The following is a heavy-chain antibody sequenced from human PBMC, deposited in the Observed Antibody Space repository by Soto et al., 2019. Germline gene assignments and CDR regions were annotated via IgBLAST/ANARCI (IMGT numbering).Heavy chain of an antibody. J-gene: IGHJ3*01. V-gene: IGHV1-69*02. Sequence: QVQLVQSGAEVKKPGSSLRVSCRASGGTFDSYSISWVRQAPGQGLEWLGKVAPIFDFSRYAPKFQGRVTITADKSTSRAYMDLSGLTCQDTDVYYCATGGLGGRQQLVRDAVDLWGQGTKVTVSS. CDR2: VAPIFDFS. CDR1: GGTFDSYS. D-gene: IGHD6-13*01. CDR3: ATGGLGGRQQLVRDAVDL.